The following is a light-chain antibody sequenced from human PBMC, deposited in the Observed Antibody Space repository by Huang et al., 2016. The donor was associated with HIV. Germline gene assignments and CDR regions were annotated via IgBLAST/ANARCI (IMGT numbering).Light chain of an antibody. V-gene: IGKV3-11*01. Sequence: EIVLTQSPATLSLSPGERATLSCRASQSVSSYLAWFQQKPGQAPRLLIYDASNRATGTPARCSSSGSGTDFTLTISSLEAEDFAVYYCQQHRNWPITFGQGTRLEMK. CDR2: DAS. J-gene: IGKJ5*01. CDR3: QQHRNWPIT. CDR1: QSVSSY.